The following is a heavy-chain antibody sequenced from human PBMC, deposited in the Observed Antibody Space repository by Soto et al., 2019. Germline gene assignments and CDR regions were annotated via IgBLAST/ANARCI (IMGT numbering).Heavy chain of an antibody. J-gene: IGHJ4*02. CDR3: ASRYGSGNFH. V-gene: IGHV3-30*09. CDR1: GFTFSSYA. CDR2: ISYDGSNK. Sequence: PGGSLRLSCAASGFTFSSYAMHWVRQAPGKGLEWVAVISYDGSNKYYADSVKGRFAISRDNSKNTLYLQMNSLRAEDTAVYYCASRYGSGNFHWGQGTLVTVSS. D-gene: IGHD3-10*01.